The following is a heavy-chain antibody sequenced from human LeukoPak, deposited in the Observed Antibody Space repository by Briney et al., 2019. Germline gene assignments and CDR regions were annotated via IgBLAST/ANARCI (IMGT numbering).Heavy chain of an antibody. Sequence: PGGSLRLSCVASGFTFSDHYMNWIRQTPGKGLEWISKISSSGSLTYYADSVKGRFTVSRDNAKNSLYLQMNTLRADDTAVYYCARDVYRFGSGLYWGQGTLVTVSS. CDR3: ARDVYRFGSGLY. D-gene: IGHD5-18*01. CDR1: GFTFSDHY. CDR2: ISSSGSLT. V-gene: IGHV3-11*01. J-gene: IGHJ4*02.